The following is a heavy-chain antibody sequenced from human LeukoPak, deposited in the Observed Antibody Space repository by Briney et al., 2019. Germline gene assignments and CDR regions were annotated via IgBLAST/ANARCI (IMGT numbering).Heavy chain of an antibody. CDR3: ARHGSVSVAARKY. CDR1: GGSISSYY. Sequence: SETLSLTCTVSGGSISSYYGSWIRQPPGKGLEWIGYIFYSGSTNYNPSLKSRVTISVDTSKNQFSLNLTSVTAADTAVYYCARHGSVSVAARKYWGQGALVTVSS. D-gene: IGHD6-6*01. CDR2: IFYSGST. J-gene: IGHJ4*02. V-gene: IGHV4-59*08.